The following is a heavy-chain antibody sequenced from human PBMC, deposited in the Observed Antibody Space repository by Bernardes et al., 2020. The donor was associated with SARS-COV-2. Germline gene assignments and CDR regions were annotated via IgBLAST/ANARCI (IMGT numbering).Heavy chain of an antibody. J-gene: IGHJ4*02. D-gene: IGHD4-17*01. CDR3: ARTEDYQLYYFDY. CDR2: INYSGST. Sequence: SETLSLTCTVPGGSTSSYYWSWIRQPPGKGLEWIGYINYSGSTKYNPSLKSRVTISVDTSKNQFSLNLSSVTAADTAVYYCARTEDYQLYYFDYWGQGTLVTVSS. V-gene: IGHV4-59*01. CDR1: GGSTSSYY.